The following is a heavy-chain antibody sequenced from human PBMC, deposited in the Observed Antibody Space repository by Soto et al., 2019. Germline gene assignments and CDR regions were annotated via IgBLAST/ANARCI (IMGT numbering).Heavy chain of an antibody. CDR1: GYSFTSYW. V-gene: IGHV5-51*01. D-gene: IGHD6-13*01. CDR3: ARRSSSWYYWSDA. CDR2: IYPGDSDT. J-gene: IGHJ5*02. Sequence: GESLKISCKGSGYSFTSYWIGWVRQMPGKGLEWMGIIYPGDSDTRYRPSFQGQVTISADKAISTAYLQWSSLKASDTAMYYCARRSSSWYYWSDAWGQGTLVTVSS.